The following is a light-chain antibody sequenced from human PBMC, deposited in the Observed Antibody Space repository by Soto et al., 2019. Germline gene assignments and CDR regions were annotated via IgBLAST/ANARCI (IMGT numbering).Light chain of an antibody. V-gene: IGLV1-40*01. J-gene: IGLJ1*01. Sequence: QAVVTQPPSLSGAPGQRVTISCAGSSSNIGAGYAVHWYQQLPGTAPKLLIYGNSNRPSGVPDRFSGSKSDTSASLAITGLQAEDEADYYCQSYDNSLSGYVFGTGTKLTVL. CDR2: GNS. CDR1: SSNIGAGYA. CDR3: QSYDNSLSGYV.